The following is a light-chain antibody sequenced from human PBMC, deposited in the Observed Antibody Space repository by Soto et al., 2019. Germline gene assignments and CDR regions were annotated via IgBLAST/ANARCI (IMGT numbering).Light chain of an antibody. V-gene: IGKV1-27*01. Sequence: DIQMTQSPSSLSASVGDRVTITCRASQDISNYLAWYQQKPGKVPEVLIYAASTLQSGVPSRFSGSGSGTDFTLTISSLQPEDVATYYCQQYNSAAWTFGQGTKVEIK. CDR2: AAS. J-gene: IGKJ1*01. CDR1: QDISNY. CDR3: QQYNSAAWT.